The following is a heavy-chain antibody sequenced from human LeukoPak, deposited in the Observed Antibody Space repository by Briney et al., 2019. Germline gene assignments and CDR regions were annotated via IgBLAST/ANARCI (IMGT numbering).Heavy chain of an antibody. D-gene: IGHD3-22*01. CDR1: GGSISSYY. Sequence: SETLSLTCTVSGGSISSYYWSWIRQPPGKGLEWIGYIYYSGSTNYNPSLRSRVTISVDTSKNHFSLKLSSVTAADTAVYYCARDYYYDSSGYYSIFDYWGQGTLVTVSS. CDR2: IYYSGST. V-gene: IGHV4-59*01. J-gene: IGHJ4*02. CDR3: ARDYYYDSSGYYSIFDY.